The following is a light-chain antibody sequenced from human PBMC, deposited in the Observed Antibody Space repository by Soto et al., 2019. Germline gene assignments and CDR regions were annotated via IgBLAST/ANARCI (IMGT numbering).Light chain of an antibody. CDR2: GAS. J-gene: IGKJ5*01. CDR3: QQYGSSPLVT. Sequence: EIVLTQSPGTLSLSPGERATLSCRASQSVSSSYLAWYQQKPGQAPRLLIYGASSRATGIPDRFSGSGSGTDFTLTISRLVPEDFAVYYCQQYGSSPLVTFGQGTRLEIQ. CDR1: QSVSSSY. V-gene: IGKV3-20*01.